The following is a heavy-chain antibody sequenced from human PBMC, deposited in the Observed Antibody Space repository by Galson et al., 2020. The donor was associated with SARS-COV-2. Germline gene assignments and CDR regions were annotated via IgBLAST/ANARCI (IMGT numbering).Heavy chain of an antibody. Sequence: ASVKVSCKASGYHFATYGITWVRQAPGQGLEWMGWINTYNGNTNYAQNLQDRVTMTIDTSTSTVYMELTSLRSDDTAVYYCARPQTTASFDYWGQGTLVTVSS. CDR1: GYHFATYG. CDR2: INTYNGNT. J-gene: IGHJ4*02. D-gene: IGHD1-1*01. V-gene: IGHV1-18*01. CDR3: ARPQTTASFDY.